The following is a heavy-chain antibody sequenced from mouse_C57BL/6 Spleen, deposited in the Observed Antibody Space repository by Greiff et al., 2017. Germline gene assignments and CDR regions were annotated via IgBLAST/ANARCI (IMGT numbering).Heavy chain of an antibody. Sequence: QVQLQQPGAELVRPGSSVKLSCKASGYTFTSYWMHWVKQRPIQGLEWIGNIDPSDSETHYNQTFKDKATLTVDKSSSTAYMQLSSLTAEDSAVDYWARERSGSSPAWLAYWGEGTLVTVSA. CDR3: ARERSGSSPAWLAY. J-gene: IGHJ3*01. D-gene: IGHD1-1*01. CDR1: GYTFTSYW. V-gene: IGHV1-52*01. CDR2: IDPSDSET.